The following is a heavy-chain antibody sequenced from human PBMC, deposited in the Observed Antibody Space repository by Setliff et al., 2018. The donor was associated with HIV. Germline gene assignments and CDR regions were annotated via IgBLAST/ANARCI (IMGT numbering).Heavy chain of an antibody. V-gene: IGHV3-7*01. D-gene: IGHD1-1*01. Sequence: GGSLRLSCAASGFTFSSYWMNWVRQAPGKGLEWVANINPDGSHRDYVDSVKGRFTISRDNSKNTLYLQVNSLRPEDTAVYYCASARIPTGGTSTSFDYWGQGTLVTAPQ. CDR3: ASARIPTGGTSTSFDY. CDR2: INPDGSHR. J-gene: IGHJ4*02. CDR1: GFTFSSYW.